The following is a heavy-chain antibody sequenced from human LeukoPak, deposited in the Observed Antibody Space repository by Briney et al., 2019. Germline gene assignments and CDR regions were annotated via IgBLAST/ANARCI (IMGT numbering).Heavy chain of an antibody. V-gene: IGHV3-21*01. D-gene: IGHD1-20*01. CDR2: ISSSSSYI. CDR1: GFTFSSYS. CDR3: AKDAITGTAGVFDI. Sequence: PGGSLRLSCAASGFTFSSYSMNWVRQAPGKGLEWVSSISSSSSYIYYADSVKGRFTISRDNAKNSLYLQMNSLRAEDTAVYYCAKDAITGTAGVFDIWGQGTMVTVSS. J-gene: IGHJ3*02.